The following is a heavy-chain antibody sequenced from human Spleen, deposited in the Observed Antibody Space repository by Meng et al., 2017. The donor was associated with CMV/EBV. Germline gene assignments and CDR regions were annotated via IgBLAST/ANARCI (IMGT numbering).Heavy chain of an antibody. D-gene: IGHD6-19*01. Sequence: GGSLRLSCAASGFNFSNFGMHWVRQAPGKGLEWLAFIRYEGNIQHYADSAKGRFTISRDKSKNTVSLQMSSLGREDTAMYYCAKEMAGHGGIDYWGQGTLVTVSS. CDR1: GFNFSNFG. CDR3: AKEMAGHGGIDY. CDR2: IRYEGNIQ. J-gene: IGHJ4*02. V-gene: IGHV3-30*02.